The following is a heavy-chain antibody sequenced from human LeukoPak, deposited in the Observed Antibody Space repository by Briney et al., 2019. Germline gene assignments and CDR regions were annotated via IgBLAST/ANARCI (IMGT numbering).Heavy chain of an antibody. Sequence: SETLSLTCTVSGCSISSYYWSWIRQPPGKGLEWIGYIYTSGSTNYNPSLKSRVTISVDTSKNQFSLKLSSVTAADTAVYYCAMISSSWTYWGQGTLVTVSS. CDR3: AMISSSWTY. CDR1: GCSISSYY. V-gene: IGHV4-4*09. D-gene: IGHD6-13*01. CDR2: IYTSGST. J-gene: IGHJ4*02.